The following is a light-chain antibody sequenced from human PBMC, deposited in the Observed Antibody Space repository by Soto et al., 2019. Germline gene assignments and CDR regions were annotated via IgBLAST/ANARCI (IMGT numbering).Light chain of an antibody. J-gene: IGKJ4*01. CDR1: QTVNHNY. CDR2: GAS. Sequence: ETVLTQSPGTLSLSPGERATLSCRASQTVNHNYLDWYQQRRGLAPRLLIYGASGRATGIPDRFSGSGSGTDFTLNITSLEPADFEVYYCQQYGTSPHTFGGGTKVEIK. CDR3: QQYGTSPHT. V-gene: IGKV3-20*01.